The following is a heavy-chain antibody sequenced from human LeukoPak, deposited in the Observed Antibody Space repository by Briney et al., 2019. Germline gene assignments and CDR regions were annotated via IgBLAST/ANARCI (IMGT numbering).Heavy chain of an antibody. Sequence: SETLSLTCTVSGGSITTGSYYWSWIRQPTGKALEWIGRIYSSGSTNYNPSLKSRVTISVDTSNNQFSLNLNYVTAADTAVYYCARVDVSTWPHFDNWGQGTLVTVSS. D-gene: IGHD6-13*01. CDR2: IYSSGST. V-gene: IGHV4-61*02. CDR1: GGSITTGSYY. J-gene: IGHJ4*02. CDR3: ARVDVSTWPHFDN.